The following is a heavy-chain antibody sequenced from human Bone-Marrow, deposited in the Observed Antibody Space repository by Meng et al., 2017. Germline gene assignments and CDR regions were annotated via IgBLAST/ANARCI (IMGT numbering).Heavy chain of an antibody. Sequence: QLQLQESGSGLVKPSQTLSLTCTVSGGSISSGDYYWSWIRQPPGKGLEWIGYIYYSGSTSYNPSLKSRVSISADTSKNQFSLKLSSVTAADTAVYYCARDTYYYDSVTQPFDWGQGTLVTVSS. J-gene: IGHJ4*02. CDR1: GGSISSGDYY. CDR2: IYYSGST. D-gene: IGHD3-22*01. CDR3: ARDTYYYDSVTQPFD. V-gene: IGHV4-30-4*01.